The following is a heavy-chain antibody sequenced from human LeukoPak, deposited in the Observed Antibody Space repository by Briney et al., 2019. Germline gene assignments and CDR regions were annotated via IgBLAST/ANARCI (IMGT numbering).Heavy chain of an antibody. CDR3: ARATNIAVAGTDTGDSPYFDY. Sequence: SETLSLTCTVSGGSISSYYWSWIRQPPGKGLEWIGEINHSGSTNYNPSLKSRVTISVDTSKNQFSLKLSSVTAADTAVYYCARATNIAVAGTDTGDSPYFDYWGQGTLVTVSS. CDR1: GGSISSYY. V-gene: IGHV4-34*01. J-gene: IGHJ4*02. CDR2: INHSGST. D-gene: IGHD6-19*01.